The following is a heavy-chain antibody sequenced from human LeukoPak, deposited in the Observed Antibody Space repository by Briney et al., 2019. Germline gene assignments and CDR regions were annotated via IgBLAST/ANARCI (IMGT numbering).Heavy chain of an antibody. CDR2: INHSGST. Sequence: SETLSLTCTVSGDSIIGYYWSWIRQPPGKGLEWIGEINHSGSTNYNPSLKSRVTISVDTSKNQFSLKLSSVTAADTAVYYCARRSAPNRVVRGVIRAFDIWGQGTMVTVSS. CDR1: GDSIIGYY. D-gene: IGHD3-10*01. CDR3: ARRSAPNRVVRGVIRAFDI. V-gene: IGHV4-34*01. J-gene: IGHJ3*02.